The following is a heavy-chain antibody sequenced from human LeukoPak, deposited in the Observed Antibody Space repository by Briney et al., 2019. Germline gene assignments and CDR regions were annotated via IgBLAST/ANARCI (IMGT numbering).Heavy chain of an antibody. CDR2: ISSSGSTI. D-gene: IGHD3-22*01. CDR1: GFTFSSYE. V-gene: IGHV3-48*03. CDR3: ARPFTMIVRGDAFDI. J-gene: IGHJ3*02. Sequence: PGGSLRLSCAASGFTFSSYEMNWVRQAPGKGLEWVSYISSSGSTIYYADSVKGRFTISRDNAKNSLYLQMNSLRAEDTAVYYCARPFTMIVRGDAFDIWGQGTMVTVSS.